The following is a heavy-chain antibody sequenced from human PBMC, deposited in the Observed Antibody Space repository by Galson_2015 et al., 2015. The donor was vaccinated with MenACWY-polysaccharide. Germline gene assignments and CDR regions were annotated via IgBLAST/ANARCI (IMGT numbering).Heavy chain of an antibody. CDR1: GFTFSRYG. CDR3: AKDAVPQLQSTSSAFDY. Sequence: SLRLSCAASGFTFSRYGMHWVRQAPGTGLEWVSFIRYDGSVKYYTDSVQGRFTISRDNSKNTLYLQMNSLRIEDTAVYYCAKDAVPQLQSTSSAFDYWGQGTLVTVSS. V-gene: IGHV3-30*02. CDR2: IRYDGSVK. J-gene: IGHJ4*02. D-gene: IGHD6-6*01.